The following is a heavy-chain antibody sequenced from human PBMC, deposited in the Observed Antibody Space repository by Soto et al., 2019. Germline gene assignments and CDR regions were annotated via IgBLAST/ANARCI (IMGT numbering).Heavy chain of an antibody. D-gene: IGHD3-10*01. V-gene: IGHV3-23*01. CDR3: VKDRMSYNSVWDPFDV. J-gene: IGHJ3*01. Sequence: WGSLRLSCAASGFTFNTYAMSWVRQAPGKGLEWVSGIGGGGGDRNYADSVTGRFTISRDDSKSTLFLQMNSLRVEDTAVYYCVKDRMSYNSVWDPFDVWGQGT. CDR1: GFTFNTYA. CDR2: IGGGGGDR.